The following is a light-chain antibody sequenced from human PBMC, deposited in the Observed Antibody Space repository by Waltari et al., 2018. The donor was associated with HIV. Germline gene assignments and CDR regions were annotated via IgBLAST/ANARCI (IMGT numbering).Light chain of an antibody. Sequence: QSALTQPRSVSGSPGQSVTISCTGTSSDVGGYNYVSWYQQHPGKAPKLMIYDVSNRPSGVPDRFSGSKSGNTASLTISGLQAEDEADYYCCSYAGTYPWVFGGGTKLTVL. CDR1: SSDVGGYNY. CDR2: DVS. V-gene: IGLV2-11*01. J-gene: IGLJ3*02. CDR3: CSYAGTYPWV.